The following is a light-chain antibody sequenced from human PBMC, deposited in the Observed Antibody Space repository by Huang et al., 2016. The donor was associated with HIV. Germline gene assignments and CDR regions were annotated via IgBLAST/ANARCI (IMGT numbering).Light chain of an antibody. CDR3: QGSLSIPHT. CDR2: SAS. J-gene: IGKJ2*01. CDR1: ENIRRY. V-gene: IGKV1-39*01. Sequence: DIQMTQSPSSLSASVGDRVTITCRASENIRRYLNWYQQKPGKPPKLLIQSASTLQRGVPSRFSCSGSGTDFTLTITSLQPEDFATYYCQGSLSIPHTFGQGTNLEIK.